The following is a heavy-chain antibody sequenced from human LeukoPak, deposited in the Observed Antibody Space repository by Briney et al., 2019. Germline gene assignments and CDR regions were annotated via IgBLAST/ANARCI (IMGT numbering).Heavy chain of an antibody. CDR3: ARGYYDSSGYPPFGY. J-gene: IGHJ4*02. D-gene: IGHD3-22*01. V-gene: IGHV3-74*01. CDR2: INSDGSST. Sequence: GGSLRLSCAASGFTFSSYWIHWVRQAPGKGLVWVSRINSDGSSTTYADSVKGRFTISRDNAKNTLYLQMNSLRAEDTAVYYCARGYYDSSGYPPFGYWGQGTLVTVSS. CDR1: GFTFSSYW.